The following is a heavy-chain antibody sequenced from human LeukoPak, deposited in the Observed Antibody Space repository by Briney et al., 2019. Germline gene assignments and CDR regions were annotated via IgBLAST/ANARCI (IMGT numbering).Heavy chain of an antibody. V-gene: IGHV4-30-4*07. J-gene: IGHJ6*03. CDR3: ARTRYCSSTSCWSYMDV. CDR1: RVSISSGTYS. Sequence: SETLSLICAVSRVSISSGTYSWSWIRQPPGKGLEWIGYIYYSGSTYYNPSLKSRVTISVDTSKNQFSLKLSSVTAADTAVYYCARTRYCSSTSCWSYMDVWGKGTTVTVSS. D-gene: IGHD2-2*01. CDR2: IYYSGST.